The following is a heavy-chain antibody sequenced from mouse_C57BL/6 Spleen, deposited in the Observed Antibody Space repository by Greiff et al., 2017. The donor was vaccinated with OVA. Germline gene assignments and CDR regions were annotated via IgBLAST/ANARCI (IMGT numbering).Heavy chain of an antibody. CDR3: ASSSNYSYYAMDY. CDR1: GYTFTSYW. CDR2: INPSSGYT. J-gene: IGHJ4*01. Sequence: QVQLQQSGAELAKPGASVKLSCKASGYTFTSYWMHWVKLRPGQGLEWIGYINPSSGYTKYNQKFKDKATLTADKSSSTAYMQLSSLTYEDSAVYYCASSSNYSYYAMDYWGQGTSVTVSS. V-gene: IGHV1-7*01. D-gene: IGHD2-5*01.